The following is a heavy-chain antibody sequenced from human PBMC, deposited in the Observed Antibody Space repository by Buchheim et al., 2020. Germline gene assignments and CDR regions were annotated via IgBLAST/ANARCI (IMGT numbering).Heavy chain of an antibody. J-gene: IGHJ4*02. CDR1: GFTFSSYG. CDR3: ARDDLIVHYDY. Sequence: QVQLVESGGGVVQPGRSLRLSCAASGFTFSSYGMHWVRQAPGKGLEWVAVIWDDGSNKYYADSVKGRFTISRDNSKNMLYLQMNSLRAEDTAIYYCARDDLIVHYDYWGQGTL. CDR2: IWDDGSNK. V-gene: IGHV3-33*01. D-gene: IGHD2/OR15-2a*01.